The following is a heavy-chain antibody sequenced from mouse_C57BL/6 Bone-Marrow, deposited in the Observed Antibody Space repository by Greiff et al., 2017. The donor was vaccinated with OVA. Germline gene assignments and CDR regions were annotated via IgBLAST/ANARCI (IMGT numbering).Heavy chain of an antibody. CDR2: IDPADGET. CDR1: GFNFNDYC. V-gene: IGHV14-2*01. CDR3: ARGLGSSGPAWFAY. Sequence: EVQLQQPGAELVKPGASVKLSCTASGFNFNDYCMHWVKQRSEQGLEWIGRIDPADGETNYDPKFQGKATITVDTSSNTAYLQLSSLTSEDTAVYYWARGLGSSGPAWFAYWGQGTPVTVSA. J-gene: IGHJ3*01. D-gene: IGHD3-2*02.